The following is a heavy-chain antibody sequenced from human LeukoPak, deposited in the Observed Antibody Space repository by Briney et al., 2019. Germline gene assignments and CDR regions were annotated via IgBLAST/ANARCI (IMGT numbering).Heavy chain of an antibody. Sequence: GGSLRLSCAASGFTFSSYWMSWVRQAPGKGLEWVANIKQDGSEKYYVDSVKGRFTISRDNAKNSLYLQMNSLRAEDTAVYYCARASRIIMVRDRRRGFDPWGQGTLVTVSS. D-gene: IGHD3-10*01. V-gene: IGHV3-7*01. CDR2: IKQDGSEK. CDR1: GFTFSSYW. J-gene: IGHJ5*02. CDR3: ARASRIIMVRDRRRGFDP.